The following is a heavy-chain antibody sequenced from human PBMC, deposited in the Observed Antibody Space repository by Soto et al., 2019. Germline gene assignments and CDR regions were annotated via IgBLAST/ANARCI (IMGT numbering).Heavy chain of an antibody. Sequence: PGGSLRLSCAASRLSLSNVWMTLARQAPGKGLEWVGRIKSKSDGETADVAAPVKARFTISRDDSKNTVFLEMNSLKSEDTALYYCAITVLIIRQSSTCFDFCGRGLQVTVSS. CDR1: RLSLSNVW. CDR3: AITVLIIRQSSTCFDF. V-gene: IGHV3-15*01. D-gene: IGHD3-16*01. CDR2: IKSKSDGETA. J-gene: IGHJ4*02.